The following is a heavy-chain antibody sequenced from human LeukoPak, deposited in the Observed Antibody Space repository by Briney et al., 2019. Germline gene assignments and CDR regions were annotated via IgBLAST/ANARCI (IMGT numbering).Heavy chain of an antibody. Sequence: PGGSLRLSCAASGFTFSSYEMNWVRQAPGKGLEWVSYISSSGTTIYYADSVKGRFTISRGNAKNSLYLQMNSLRAEDTAVYYCAREVYEIDYWGQGTLVTVSS. V-gene: IGHV3-48*03. CDR3: AREVYEIDY. CDR2: ISSSGTTI. CDR1: GFTFSSYE. J-gene: IGHJ4*02. D-gene: IGHD3-16*01.